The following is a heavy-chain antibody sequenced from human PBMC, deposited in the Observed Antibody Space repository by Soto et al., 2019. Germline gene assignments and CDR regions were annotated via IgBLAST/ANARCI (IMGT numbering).Heavy chain of an antibody. CDR3: ARGYYDFWSGYSLNLHWFDP. Sequence: PSETLSLTCTVSGGSISSGGYYWSWIRQHPGKGLEWIGYIYYSGSTYYNPSLKSRVTISVDTSKNQFSLKLSSVTAADTAVYYCARGYYDFWSGYSLNLHWFDPWGQGTLVTVSS. D-gene: IGHD3-3*01. CDR2: IYYSGST. CDR1: GGSISSGGYY. J-gene: IGHJ5*02. V-gene: IGHV4-31*03.